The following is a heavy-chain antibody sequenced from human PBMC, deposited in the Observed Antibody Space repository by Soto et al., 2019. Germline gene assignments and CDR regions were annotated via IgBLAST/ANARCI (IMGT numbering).Heavy chain of an antibody. CDR2: ISYDGSNK. CDR1: GFTFSSYA. CDR3: ARDYGDYYFDY. V-gene: IGHV3-30-3*01. J-gene: IGHJ4*02. D-gene: IGHD4-17*01. Sequence: GGSLRLSCAASGFTFSSYAMHWVRQAPDKGLEWVAVISYDGSNKYYADSVKGRFTISRDNSKNTLYLQMNSLRAEDTAVYYCARDYGDYYFDYWGQGTLVTVSS.